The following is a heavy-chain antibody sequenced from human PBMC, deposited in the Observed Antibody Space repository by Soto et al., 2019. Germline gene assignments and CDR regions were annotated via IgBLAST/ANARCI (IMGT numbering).Heavy chain of an antibody. J-gene: IGHJ4*02. CDR1: GFTFSSYS. V-gene: IGHV3-48*02. CDR3: ASSEIHNYYDSSGPPGY. D-gene: IGHD3-22*01. CDR2: ISSSSSTI. Sequence: GGSLRLSCAASGFTFSSYSMNWVRQAPGKGLEWVSYISSSSSTIYYADSVKGRFTISRDNVKNSLYLQMNSLRDEDTAVYYCASSEIHNYYDSSGPPGYWGQGTLVTVSS.